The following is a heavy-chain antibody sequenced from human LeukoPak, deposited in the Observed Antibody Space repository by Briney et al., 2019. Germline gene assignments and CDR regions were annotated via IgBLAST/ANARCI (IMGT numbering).Heavy chain of an antibody. CDR2: ITCDGITT. CDR3: VKEQSSGNYRTADF. V-gene: IGHV3-30*18. Sequence: GTSLRLSCAASGFTLSSCGMHWVRQAPGKGLEWVAVITCDGITTYFDDSVKGRFTISRDTSKSMLYLQMNSLRPEDTAVYYCVKEQSSGNYRTADFWGQGTLVTVSS. D-gene: IGHD3-10*01. J-gene: IGHJ4*02. CDR1: GFTLSSCG.